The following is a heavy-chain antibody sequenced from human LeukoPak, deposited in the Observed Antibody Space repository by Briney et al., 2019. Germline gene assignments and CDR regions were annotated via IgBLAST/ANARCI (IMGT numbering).Heavy chain of an antibody. CDR3: ARDGNDCSSTSCYYYYGMDV. CDR2: ISAYNGNT. D-gene: IGHD2-2*01. Sequence: ASVKVSCKASGYTFTSYGISWVRQAPGQGLERMGWISAYNGNTNYAQKLQGRVTMTTDTSTSTAYMELRSLRSDDTAVYYCARDGNDCSSTSCYYYYGMDVWGQGTTVTVSS. J-gene: IGHJ6*02. V-gene: IGHV1-18*01. CDR1: GYTFTSYG.